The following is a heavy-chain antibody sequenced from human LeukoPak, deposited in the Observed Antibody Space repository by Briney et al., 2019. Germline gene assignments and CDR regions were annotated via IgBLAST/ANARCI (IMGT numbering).Heavy chain of an antibody. J-gene: IGHJ4*02. V-gene: IGHV3-30-3*01. CDR1: GFTFSSYA. Sequence: GGSLRLSCAASGFTFSSYAMHWVRQAPGRGLEWVAVISYDGSNKYYADSVKGRFTISRDNSKNTLYLQMNSLRAEDTAVYYCARDIIGSWSIDYWGQGTLITVSS. CDR3: ARDIIGSWSIDY. CDR2: ISYDGSNK. D-gene: IGHD6-13*01.